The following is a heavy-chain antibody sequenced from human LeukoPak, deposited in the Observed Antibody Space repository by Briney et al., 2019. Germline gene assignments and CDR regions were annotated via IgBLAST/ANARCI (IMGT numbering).Heavy chain of an antibody. V-gene: IGHV1-2*02. CDR3: ARDPITMVRGVILRWFDP. J-gene: IGHJ5*02. CDR2: INPSSGGT. Sequence: ASVKVSCKASGYTFTGYYMHWVRQAPGQGLEWMGWINPSSGGTNYAQKFQGRVTMTRDTSISTAYMELSRLRSDDTAVYYCARDPITMVRGVILRWFDPWGQGTLVTVS. CDR1: GYTFTGYY. D-gene: IGHD3-10*01.